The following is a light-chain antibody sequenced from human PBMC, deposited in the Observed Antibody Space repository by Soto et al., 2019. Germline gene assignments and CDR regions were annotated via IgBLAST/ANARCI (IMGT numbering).Light chain of an antibody. CDR1: QSISSW. CDR3: QQHNSSSRT. Sequence: DIQMTQSPSTLSASVGDRVTITCRASQSISSWLAWYQQKPGKAPKLLIYDASSLESGVPSRFSGSGSGTEFTLTIISLQPFDFATHNCQQHNSSSRTFAQGTTVEMK. CDR2: DAS. V-gene: IGKV1-5*01. J-gene: IGKJ1*01.